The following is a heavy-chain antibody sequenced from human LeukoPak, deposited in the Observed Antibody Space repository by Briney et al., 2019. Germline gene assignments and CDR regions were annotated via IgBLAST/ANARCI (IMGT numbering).Heavy chain of an antibody. Sequence: GRSLRLSCAASGFTFDGYAMHWVRQAPGKGLEWVSGISWNSGSIGYADSVKGRFTISRDNAKNSLYLQMNSLRAEDMALYYCAKDKGSSWYPYDAFDIWGQGTMVTVSS. D-gene: IGHD6-13*01. V-gene: IGHV3-9*03. CDR2: ISWNSGSI. J-gene: IGHJ3*02. CDR3: AKDKGSSWYPYDAFDI. CDR1: GFTFDGYA.